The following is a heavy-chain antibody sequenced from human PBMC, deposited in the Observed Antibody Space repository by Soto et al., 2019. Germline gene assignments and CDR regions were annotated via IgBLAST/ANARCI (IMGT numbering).Heavy chain of an antibody. CDR2: NFSNDEK. CDR3: ARILPPITMIVVDQGYYFDY. D-gene: IGHD3-22*01. J-gene: IGHJ4*02. V-gene: IGHV2-26*01. Sequence: QVTLKESGPVLVKPTETLTLTCTVSGFSLSNARMGVSWIRQPPGKALEGLAHNFSNDEKTYSTSLKSRLTISKDTSKSQVVLTMTNMDPVDTATYYCARILPPITMIVVDQGYYFDYWGQGTLVTVSS. CDR1: GFSLSNARMG.